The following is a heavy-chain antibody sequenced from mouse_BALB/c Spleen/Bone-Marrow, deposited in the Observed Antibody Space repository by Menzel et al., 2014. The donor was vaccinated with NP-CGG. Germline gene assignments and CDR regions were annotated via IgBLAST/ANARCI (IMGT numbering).Heavy chain of an antibody. CDR2: ISSGGST. CDR1: GFTFSSYA. Sequence: DVQLVESGGGLVKPGGSLKLSCAASGFTFSSYAMSWVRQTPEKRLEWVASISSGGSTYYPDSVKGRFTISRDNARNILYLQMSSLRSEDTAMYYCARARFYYGKLVDYWGQGTSVTVSS. J-gene: IGHJ4*01. D-gene: IGHD1-1*01. V-gene: IGHV5-6-5*01. CDR3: ARARFYYGKLVDY.